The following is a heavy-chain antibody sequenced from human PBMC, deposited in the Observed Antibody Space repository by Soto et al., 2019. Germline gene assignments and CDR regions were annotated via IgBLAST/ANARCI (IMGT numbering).Heavy chain of an antibody. D-gene: IGHD3-16*02. J-gene: IGHJ4*02. CDR2: IYYSGST. CDR1: GGSISSSSYY. Sequence: SETLSLTCTVSGGSISSSSYYWGWIRQPPGKGLEWIGSIYYSGSTYYNPSLKSRVTISVDTSKNQFSLKLSSVTAADTAVYYCASYNYIWGSYRYPHFDYWGQGTLVTVSS. CDR3: ASYNYIWGSYRYPHFDY. V-gene: IGHV4-39*01.